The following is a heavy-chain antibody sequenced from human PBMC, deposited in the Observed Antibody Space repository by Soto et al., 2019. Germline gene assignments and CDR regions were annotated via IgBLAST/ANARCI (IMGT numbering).Heavy chain of an antibody. CDR2: IIPIFGTA. V-gene: IGHV1-69*13. CDR3: ARAKQYYYDSSGYPYYFDY. Sequence: GASVKVSCKASGGTFSSYAISWVRQAPGQGLEWMGGIIPIFGTANYAQKFQGRVTITADESTSTAYMELSSLRSEDTAVYYCARAKQYYYDSSGYPYYFDYWGQGTLVTVSS. J-gene: IGHJ4*02. D-gene: IGHD3-22*01. CDR1: GGTFSSYA.